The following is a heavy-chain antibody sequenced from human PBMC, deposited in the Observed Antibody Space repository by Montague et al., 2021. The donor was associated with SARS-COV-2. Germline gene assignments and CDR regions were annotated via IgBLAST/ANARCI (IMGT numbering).Heavy chain of an antibody. Sequence: SETLSLTCTVAGGSISNSNYYWGWIRQPPGKGLEWIGSLFYSGSSFYNPSLKSRVTISVDTSQNQFSLRLSSVTAADTAVYYCVAEWLARYYFDFWGQGTLVTVSS. CDR2: LFYSGSS. CDR3: VAEWLARYYFDF. CDR1: GGSISNSNYY. D-gene: IGHD6-19*01. J-gene: IGHJ4*02. V-gene: IGHV4-39*01.